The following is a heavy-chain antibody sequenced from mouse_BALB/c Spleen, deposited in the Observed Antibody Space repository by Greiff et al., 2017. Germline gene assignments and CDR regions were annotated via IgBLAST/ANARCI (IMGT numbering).Heavy chain of an antibody. D-gene: IGHD1-1*01. Sequence: DVKLVESGGDLVKPGGSLKLSCAASGFTFSSYGMSWVRQTPDKRLEWVATISSGGSYTYYPDSVKGRFTISRDNAKNTLYLQMSSLKSEDTAMYYCARHPNYGSSYWYFDVWGAGTTVTVSS. CDR1: GFTFSSYG. CDR2: ISSGGSYT. V-gene: IGHV5-6*02. J-gene: IGHJ1*01. CDR3: ARHPNYGSSYWYFDV.